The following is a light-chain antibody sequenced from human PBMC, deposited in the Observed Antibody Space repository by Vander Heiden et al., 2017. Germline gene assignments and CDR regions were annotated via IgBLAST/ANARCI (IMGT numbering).Light chain of an antibody. Sequence: FMLTQPHSVSESPGKTVNISCTRSSGSIASNYVQWYQQRPGSSPTIVIYEDNQRPSGVPDRFSGSIDRSSNSASLTISGLKTEDEADYFCQSYDSTNRVFGGGTKLTVL. CDR1: SGSIASNY. CDR3: QSYDSTNRV. CDR2: EDN. V-gene: IGLV6-57*01. J-gene: IGLJ3*02.